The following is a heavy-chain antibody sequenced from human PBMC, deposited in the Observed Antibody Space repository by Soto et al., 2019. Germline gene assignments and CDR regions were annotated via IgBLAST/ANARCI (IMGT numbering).Heavy chain of an antibody. V-gene: IGHV4-31*02. J-gene: IGHJ4*02. CDR3: Y. CDR1: GGSISRGGYY. CDR2: IYYSGNT. Sequence: TLSLTCSGSGGSISRGGYYWSWIRQHPGRGLEWIGYIYYSGNTYYNPSLKSRVTISVDPVDTATYYCARMWVGTNARAFDYWGQGTLVTVSS. D-gene: IGHD5-18*01.